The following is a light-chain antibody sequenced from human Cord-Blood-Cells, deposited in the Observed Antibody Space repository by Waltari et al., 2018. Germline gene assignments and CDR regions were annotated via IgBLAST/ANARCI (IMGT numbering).Light chain of an antibody. CDR2: DAS. J-gene: IGKJ3*01. V-gene: IGKV3-11*01. CDR3: QQRSNWPPF. CDR1: QSVSSY. Sequence: EIVLTQYPATLSLSPWERATLSCRASQSVSSYLAWYQQKPGQAPRLLIYDASNRATGIPARFSGSGSGTDFTLTISSLEPEDFAVYYCQQRSNWPPFFGPGTKVDIK.